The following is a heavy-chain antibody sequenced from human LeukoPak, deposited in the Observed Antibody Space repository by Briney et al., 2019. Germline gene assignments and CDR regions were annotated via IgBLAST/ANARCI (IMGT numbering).Heavy chain of an antibody. CDR2: IWYDGNKK. Sequence: GGSLRLSCTASGFTFSIYGVHWVRQAPGKGLEWVAVIWYDGNKKYYADSVKGRFTVSRDNSKNTLYLQMNSLRAEDTAVYYCAREGVPYNQISNWFDPWGQGTLVTVSS. CDR3: AREGVPYNQISNWFDP. J-gene: IGHJ5*02. V-gene: IGHV3-33*01. D-gene: IGHD1-14*01. CDR1: GFTFSIYG.